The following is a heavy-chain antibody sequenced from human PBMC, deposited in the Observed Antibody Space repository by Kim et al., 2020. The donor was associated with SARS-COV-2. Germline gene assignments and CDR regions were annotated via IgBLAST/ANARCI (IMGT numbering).Heavy chain of an antibody. CDR2: ISGSGGST. CDR1: GFTFSSYA. D-gene: IGHD6-13*01. Sequence: GGSLRLSCAASGFTFSSYATSWVRQAPGKGLEWVSSISGSGGSTYYADSVKGRFTISRDNSKNTLYLQMNSLRAEDTAVYYCAKYSSSWYYYFDYWGQGTLVTVSS. J-gene: IGHJ4*02. V-gene: IGHV3-23*01. CDR3: AKYSSSWYYYFDY.